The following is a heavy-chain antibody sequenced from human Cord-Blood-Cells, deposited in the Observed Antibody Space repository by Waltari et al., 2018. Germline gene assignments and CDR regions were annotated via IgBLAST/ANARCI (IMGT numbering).Heavy chain of an antibody. CDR2: IYYSGST. Sequence: QLQLQESGPGLVKPSETLSLTCTVSGGSISSSSSYWGWIRQPPGKGLEWIGSIYYSGSTYYNPSLKSRVTISVDTSKNQFSLKLSSVTAADTAVYYCARLSLWPTNHDYWGQGTLVTVSS. J-gene: IGHJ4*02. CDR3: ARLSLWPTNHDY. V-gene: IGHV4-39*01. CDR1: GGSISSSSSY. D-gene: IGHD2-21*01.